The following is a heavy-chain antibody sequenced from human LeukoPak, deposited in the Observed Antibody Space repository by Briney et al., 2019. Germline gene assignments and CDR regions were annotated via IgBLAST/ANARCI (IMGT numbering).Heavy chain of an antibody. D-gene: IGHD2-2*01. CDR1: GDSVSSNSAA. Sequence: SQTLSLTCAISGDSVSSNSAAWNWIRQSPSRGLEWLGRTYFRSKWYNDYALSVKSRIIINPDTSKNQFSLQLNSVTHEDTAVYYCAKGYCRNTSCYAFEYYYGMDVWGQGTTVTVSS. CDR3: AKGYCRNTSCYAFEYYYGMDV. J-gene: IGHJ6*02. V-gene: IGHV6-1*01. CDR2: TYFRSKWYN.